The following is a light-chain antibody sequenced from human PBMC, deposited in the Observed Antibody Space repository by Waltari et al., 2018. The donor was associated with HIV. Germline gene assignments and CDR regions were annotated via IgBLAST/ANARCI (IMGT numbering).Light chain of an antibody. J-gene: IGKJ1*01. Sequence: DIQMTQSPSSLYAYVGDRVTITCRASQSINTNLHWYQQKPGKAPYLVMYHASTLQSGVPSRFSGSGSGTDFTLTISSLRPEDFATYYCQQTNIFPRTFGPGTKVE. CDR3: QQTNIFPRT. CDR2: HAS. CDR1: QSINTN. V-gene: IGKV1-39*01.